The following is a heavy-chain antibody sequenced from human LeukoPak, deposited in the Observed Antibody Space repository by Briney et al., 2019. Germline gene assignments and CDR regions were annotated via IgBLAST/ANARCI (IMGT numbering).Heavy chain of an antibody. Sequence: PSETLSLTCTVSGGSISSIGYYWGWIRQPPGKGLEWIGNMYYTGTTYYNPSLQSRVTISVDTSKNQFSLKLTSVTAADTAVYYCARDSGSYSFDCWGQGTLVTVSS. CDR3: ARDSGSYSFDC. D-gene: IGHD1-26*01. CDR1: GGSISSIGYY. CDR2: MYYTGTT. V-gene: IGHV4-39*02. J-gene: IGHJ4*02.